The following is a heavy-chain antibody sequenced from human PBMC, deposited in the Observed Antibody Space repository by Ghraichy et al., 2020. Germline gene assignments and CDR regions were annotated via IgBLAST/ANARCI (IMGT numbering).Heavy chain of an antibody. CDR3: ASQPTYYYDSGSVRD. CDR2: INHSGST. D-gene: IGHD3-22*01. Sequence: SETLSLTCAVYGGSFSGNYWSWIRQPPGKGLEWIGEINHSGSTNYNPSLKSRVTISVDTSKNQFSLKLSSVTAADTAVYYCASQPTYYYDSGSVRDWGQGTLVTVSS. CDR1: GGSFSGNY. J-gene: IGHJ4*02. V-gene: IGHV4-34*01.